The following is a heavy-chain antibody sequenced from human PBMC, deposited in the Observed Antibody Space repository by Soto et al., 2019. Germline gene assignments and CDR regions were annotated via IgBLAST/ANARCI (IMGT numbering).Heavy chain of an antibody. CDR3: AKSFYGDYVKWFDP. Sequence: SVKVSCKASGFTFTSSAMQWVRQARGQRLEWIGWIVVGSGNTNYAQKFQERVTITRDMSTSTAYLELSSLRAEDTAVYYCAKSFYGDYVKWFDPWGQGTLVTVSS. V-gene: IGHV1-58*02. CDR1: GFTFTSSA. J-gene: IGHJ5*02. CDR2: IVVGSGNT. D-gene: IGHD4-17*01.